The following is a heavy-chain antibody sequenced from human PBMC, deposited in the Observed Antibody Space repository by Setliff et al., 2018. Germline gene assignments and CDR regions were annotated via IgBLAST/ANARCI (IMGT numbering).Heavy chain of an antibody. D-gene: IGHD4-17*01. V-gene: IGHV3-73*01. CDR1: GFTFSRSA. Sequence: GGSLRLSCAASGFTFSRSAIHWVRQASGRGLEWVGRVRSRINNFATAYDASVKGRFIISRDDSKNTAYLQMNSLKTEDTAVYYCASDIHNDYDYFDYWGQGIQVTVSS. CDR2: VRSRINNFAT. CDR3: ASDIHNDYDYFDY. J-gene: IGHJ4*02.